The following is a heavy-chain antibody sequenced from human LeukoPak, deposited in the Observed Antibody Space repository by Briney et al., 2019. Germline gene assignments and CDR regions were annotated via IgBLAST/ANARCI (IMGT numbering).Heavy chain of an antibody. J-gene: IGHJ4*02. CDR3: AGLVSRYCSGGSCLETYYFDY. V-gene: IGHV4-39*01. Sequence: PSETLSLTCTVSGGFISSGSYYWGWIRQPPGKGLEWIGSIYYSGSTYYNPSLKSRVTISVDTSKNQFSLKLSSVTAADTAVYYCAGLVSRYCSGGSCLETYYFDYWGQGSLVTVSS. D-gene: IGHD2-15*01. CDR1: GGFISSGSYY. CDR2: IYYSGST.